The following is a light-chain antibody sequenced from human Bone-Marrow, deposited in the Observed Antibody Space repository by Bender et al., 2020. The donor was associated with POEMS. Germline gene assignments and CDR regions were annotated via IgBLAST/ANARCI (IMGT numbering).Light chain of an antibody. CDR2: SSH. CDR3: AVWDDRLNGWV. CDR1: SSNIGAHA. V-gene: IGLV1-44*01. J-gene: IGLJ3*02. Sequence: QSVLTQPPSASGTPGQRVTISCSGGSSNIGAHAVNWYQHLPGAAPKLLIYSSHRRPSEVPDRFSGSRSGTAASLANSGLQSEEEADYYCAVWDDRLNGWVFGGGTKLTVL.